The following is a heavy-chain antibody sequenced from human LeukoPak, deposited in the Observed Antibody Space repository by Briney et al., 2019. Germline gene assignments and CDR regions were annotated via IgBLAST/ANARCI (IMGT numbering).Heavy chain of an antibody. CDR2: ISAYNGNT. CDR3: ARDRSGYSYGLTESWFDP. J-gene: IGHJ5*02. D-gene: IGHD5-18*01. CDR1: GYTFTSYG. V-gene: IGHV1-18*01. Sequence: GASVKVSCKASGYTFTSYGISWVRQAPGQGLEWMGWISAYNGNTNYAQKLQGRVTMTTDTSTSTAYMELRSLRSDDTAVYYCARDRSGYSYGLTESWFDPWGQGTLVTVSS.